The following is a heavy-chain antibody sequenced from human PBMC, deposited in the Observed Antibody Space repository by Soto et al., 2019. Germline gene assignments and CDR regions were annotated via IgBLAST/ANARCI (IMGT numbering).Heavy chain of an antibody. Sequence: PSETLSLTCTVSGGSISSSSYYWGWIRQPPGKGLEWIGSIYYSGSTYYNPSLKSRVTISVDTSKNQFSLKLSSVTAADTAVYYCATAYGDYGHRYNWFDPWGQGTLVTVSS. CDR1: GGSISSSSYY. CDR3: ATAYGDYGHRYNWFDP. J-gene: IGHJ5*02. D-gene: IGHD4-17*01. V-gene: IGHV4-39*01. CDR2: IYYSGST.